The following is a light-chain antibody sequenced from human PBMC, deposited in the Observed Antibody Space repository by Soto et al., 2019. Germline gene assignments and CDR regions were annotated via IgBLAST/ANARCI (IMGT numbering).Light chain of an antibody. CDR3: QQYNSYSLWT. CDR2: KAS. Sequence: DIQMTQSPSTLSASVGDRVTITCRASQSISSWLAWYQQKPGKAPKLLIYKASSLESGVPSRFSGSGSGKEFTLTISSLQPDDFATYYCQQYNSYSLWTFGQGTKVDIK. V-gene: IGKV1-5*03. J-gene: IGKJ1*01. CDR1: QSISSW.